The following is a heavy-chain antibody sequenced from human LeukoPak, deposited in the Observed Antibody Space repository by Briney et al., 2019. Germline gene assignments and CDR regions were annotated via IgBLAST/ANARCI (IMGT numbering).Heavy chain of an antibody. CDR2: IYYSGST. Sequence: SETLSLTYTVSGGSISSYYWSWIRQPPGKGLEWIGYIYYSGSTNYNPSLKSRVTISVDTSKNQFSLKLSSVTAANTAVYYCASRKEYSSSSDYWGQGTLVTVSS. CDR3: ASRKEYSSSSDY. V-gene: IGHV4-59*08. CDR1: GGSISSYY. D-gene: IGHD6-6*01. J-gene: IGHJ4*02.